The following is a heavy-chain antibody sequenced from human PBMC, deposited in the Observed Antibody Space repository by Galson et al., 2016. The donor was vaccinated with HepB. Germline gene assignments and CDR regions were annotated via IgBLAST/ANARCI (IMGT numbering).Heavy chain of an antibody. CDR1: GFTVSNNY. CDR3: VRGVYGDHCWFDP. J-gene: IGHJ5*02. V-gene: IGHV3-66*02. CDR2: IYSGGTT. D-gene: IGHD4-17*01. Sequence: SLRLSCAASGFTVSNNYMTWVRQAPGKGLEYVSVIYSGGTTYYADSVKGRFTISRDNSQNSLFLQMNTLRAEDTAVYFCVRGVYGDHCWFDPWGQGTLVTVSS.